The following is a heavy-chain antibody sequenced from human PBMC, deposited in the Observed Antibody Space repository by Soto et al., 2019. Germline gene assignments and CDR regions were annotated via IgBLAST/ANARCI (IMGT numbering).Heavy chain of an antibody. CDR1: CYTFTSYG. CDR2: ISAYNGNT. V-gene: IGHV1-18*01. D-gene: IGHD3-3*01. Sequence: ASGKVSCKASCYTFTSYGISLLRHSPGQGLEWMGWISAYNGNTNYAQKLQGRVTMTTDTSTSTAYMELRSLRSDDTAVYYCARDPPSFGVVDDYWGQGTLVTVSS. J-gene: IGHJ4*02. CDR3: ARDPPSFGVVDDY.